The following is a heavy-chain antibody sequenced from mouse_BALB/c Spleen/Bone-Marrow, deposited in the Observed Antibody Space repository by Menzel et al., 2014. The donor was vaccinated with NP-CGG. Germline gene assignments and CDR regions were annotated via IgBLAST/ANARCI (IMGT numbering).Heavy chain of an antibody. J-gene: IGHJ4*01. V-gene: IGHV5-9-1*01. CDR3: ARRGYGLYAMDY. CDR2: INSGGSYS. D-gene: IGHD1-1*01. Sequence: EVKLVESGGGLVKPGGSLKLSCAASGFTFSSYAMSWVRQTPEKRLEWVATINSGGSYSYHPDSVKGRFTISRDNAKNTLYVQMSSLRSEDTAMYYCARRGYGLYAMDYWGQGTSVTVSS. CDR1: GFTFSSYA.